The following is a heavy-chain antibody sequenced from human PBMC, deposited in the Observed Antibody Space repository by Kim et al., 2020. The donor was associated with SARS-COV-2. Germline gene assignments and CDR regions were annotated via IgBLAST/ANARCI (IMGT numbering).Heavy chain of an antibody. CDR2: IKQDGSEK. V-gene: IGHV3-7*03. Sequence: GGSLRLSCAASGFTFSSYWMSWVRQAPGKGLEWVANIKQDGSEKYYVDSVKGRFTISRDNAKNSLYLQMNSLRAEDTAVYYCARDIYGSGSSLLYYYYGMDVWGQGTTVTVSS. CDR3: ARDIYGSGSSLLYYYYGMDV. J-gene: IGHJ6*02. CDR1: GFTFSSYW. D-gene: IGHD3-10*01.